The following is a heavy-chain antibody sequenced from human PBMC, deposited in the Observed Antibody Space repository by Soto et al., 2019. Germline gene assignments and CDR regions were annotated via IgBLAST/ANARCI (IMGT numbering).Heavy chain of an antibody. CDR1: GGSISSGGYY. CDR2: IYYSGST. V-gene: IGHV4-31*03. Sequence: QVQLQESGPGLVKPSQTLSLTCTVSGGSISSGGYYWSWIRQHPGKGLEWIGYIYYSGSTYYNPSLKSRVTISVDTSKNQFSLKLSSVTAADTAVYYCARDRGPSLYGDPPAGAFDIWGQGTMVTVSS. J-gene: IGHJ3*02. CDR3: ARDRGPSLYGDPPAGAFDI. D-gene: IGHD4-17*01.